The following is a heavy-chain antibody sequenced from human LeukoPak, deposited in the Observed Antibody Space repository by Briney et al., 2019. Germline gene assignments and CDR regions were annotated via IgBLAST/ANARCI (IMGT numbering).Heavy chain of an antibody. D-gene: IGHD3-22*01. CDR3: ARANYYDTSGYSRGAFDI. CDR2: MYHSGST. V-gene: IGHV4-38-2*02. Sequence: SETLSLTCTVSGYSISSGFYWGWIRQPPGKGLEWIGSMYHSGSTYYNPSLKSRVTISVDTSKKQFSLKLNSVTAADTAVYYCARANYYDTSGYSRGAFDIWGQGTMVTVSS. CDR1: GYSISSGFY. J-gene: IGHJ3*02.